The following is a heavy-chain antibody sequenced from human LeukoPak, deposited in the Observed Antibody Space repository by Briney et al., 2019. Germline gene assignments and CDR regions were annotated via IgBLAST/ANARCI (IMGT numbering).Heavy chain of an antibody. CDR3: ARGEWELLSIDY. CDR1: GGSISSYY. J-gene: IGHJ4*02. CDR2: MYYSGST. Sequence: SETLSLTCTVSGGSISSYYWGWIRQPPGKGLEWIGSMYYSGSTYYNPSLKSRVTISVDTSKNQFSLKLSSVTAADTAVYYCARGEWELLSIDYWGQGTLVTVSS. D-gene: IGHD1-26*01. V-gene: IGHV4-39*07.